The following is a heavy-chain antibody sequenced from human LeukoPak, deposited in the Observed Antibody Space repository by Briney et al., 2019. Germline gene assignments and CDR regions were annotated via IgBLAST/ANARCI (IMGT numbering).Heavy chain of an antibody. CDR3: ARVDYSSTWFVHY. CDR2: INSDGSST. Sequence: PGGSLRLSCVASGFTFSSYWMHWVRQAPGKGLVWVSRINSDGSSTNYADSVKGRFTISRDNAKNTLYLQMNSLRPEDTAVYYCARVDYSSTWFVHYWGQGTLVTVSS. CDR1: GFTFSSYW. D-gene: IGHD6-13*01. V-gene: IGHV3-74*01. J-gene: IGHJ4*02.